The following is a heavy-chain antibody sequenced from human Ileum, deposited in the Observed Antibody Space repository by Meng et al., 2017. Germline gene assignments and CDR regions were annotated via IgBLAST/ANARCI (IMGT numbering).Heavy chain of an antibody. V-gene: IGHV1-18*01. J-gene: IGHJ4*02. CDR1: GYTFTPFG. CDR3: ARDRQWVFDY. D-gene: IGHD6-19*01. Sequence: QVQLVQSGIEVKKPGASVKVSCKPSGYTFTPFGISWVRQAPGQGLEWMGWIDPGNGNRNFEQKFQDRITLTTDTTTTTAYMELRSLRSDDTAIFYCARDRQWVFDYWGQGTLVTVSS. CDR2: IDPGNGNR.